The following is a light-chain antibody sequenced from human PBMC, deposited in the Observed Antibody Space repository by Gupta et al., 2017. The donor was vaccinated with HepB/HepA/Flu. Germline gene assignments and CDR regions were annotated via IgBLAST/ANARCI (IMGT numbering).Light chain of an antibody. CDR2: GAS. V-gene: IGKV1-39*01. CDR1: QNINNH. J-gene: IGKJ3*01. Sequence: IHMTQSPASLSASIGDRVTITCRTSQNINNHLNWYQHKPGKAPSLLIYGASNVQSGVSSRFRGSGSGTXFTLTIXTRQPEGFVTYYCQHKCSTSRTFGXGTTLDVK. CDR3: QHKCSTSRT.